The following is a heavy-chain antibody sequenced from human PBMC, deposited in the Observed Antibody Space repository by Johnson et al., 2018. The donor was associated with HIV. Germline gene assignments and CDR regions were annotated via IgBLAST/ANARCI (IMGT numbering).Heavy chain of an antibody. CDR2: ISSSGGTI. V-gene: IGHV3-11*04. CDR3: ERGGSIAARREAFDI. Sequence: QVQLVESGGGLVKPGGSLRLSCAASRFTFSDYYMSWIRQTPGKGLEWVSYISSSGGTIYYADSVKGRFSISRDNAKNSLYLQMNSLRAEDTAVYYCERGGSIAARREAFDIWGQGTMVTVSS. J-gene: IGHJ3*02. CDR1: RFTFSDYY. D-gene: IGHD6-6*01.